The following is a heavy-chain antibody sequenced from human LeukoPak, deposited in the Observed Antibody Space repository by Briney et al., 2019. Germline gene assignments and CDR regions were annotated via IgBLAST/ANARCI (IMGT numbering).Heavy chain of an antibody. V-gene: IGHV3-7*05. CDR1: GFTFSSFW. J-gene: IGHJ4*02. D-gene: IGHD6-13*01. Sequence: GGSLRLSCAASGFTFSSFWMTWVRQAPGKGLEWVASIKHDGSEKYHVDSVKGRFTVSRDNAKNSLFLQMNSLRAEDTALYYCARGVSSSYWGPGTLVTVSS. CDR2: IKHDGSEK. CDR3: ARGVSSSY.